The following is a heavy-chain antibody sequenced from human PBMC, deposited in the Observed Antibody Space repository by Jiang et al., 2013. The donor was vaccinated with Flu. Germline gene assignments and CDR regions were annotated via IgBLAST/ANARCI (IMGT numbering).Heavy chain of an antibody. V-gene: IGHV4-30-4*01. J-gene: IGHJ4*02. D-gene: IGHD4-17*01. CDR3: AREAVTETNPFVDY. Sequence: TCTVSGGSISSGDYYWSWIRQPPGKGLEWIGYIYYSGSTYYNPSLKSRVTISVDTSKNQFSLKPSSVTAADTAVYYCAREAVTETNPFVDYWGQGTLVTVSS. CDR2: IYYSGST. CDR1: GGSISSGDYY.